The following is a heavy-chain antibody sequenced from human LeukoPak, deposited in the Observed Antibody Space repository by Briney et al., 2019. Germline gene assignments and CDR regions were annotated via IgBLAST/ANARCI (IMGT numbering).Heavy chain of an antibody. D-gene: IGHD3-16*01. CDR1: GFTFSSYW. V-gene: IGHV3-7*03. J-gene: IGHJ6*02. CDR3: AKGGGLDV. Sequence: GGTLRLSCAASGFTFSSYWMNWARQAPGKGLEWVASINHNGNVNYYVDSVKGRFTISRDNAKNSLYLQMSNLRAEDTAVYFCAKGGGLDVWGQGATVTVSS. CDR2: INHNGNVN.